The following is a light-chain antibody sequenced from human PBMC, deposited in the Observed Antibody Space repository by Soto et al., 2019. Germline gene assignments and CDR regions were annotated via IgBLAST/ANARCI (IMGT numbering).Light chain of an antibody. CDR3: QQYGSSRGT. V-gene: IGKV3-20*01. J-gene: IGKJ1*01. Sequence: EIVLTQSPGTLSLSPGERATLSCRASQSVGSNYLAWYQQKPGQAPRILIFGASGRATGIPDRFSGSGSGTDFNLTISRLETEDFAVYECQQYGSSRGTFGQGTKVDIK. CDR1: QSVGSNY. CDR2: GAS.